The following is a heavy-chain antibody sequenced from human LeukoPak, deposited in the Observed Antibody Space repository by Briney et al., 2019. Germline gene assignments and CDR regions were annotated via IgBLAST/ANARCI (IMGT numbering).Heavy chain of an antibody. V-gene: IGHV3-7*05. D-gene: IGHD1-26*01. Sequence: GGSLRLSCAASGFTFSSYTLIWVRQAPGKGLEWVANIKEDGSEKYYVDSVKGRFTISRDNAKNSLCLQMNSLRAEDTAIYYCVRSGGYWGQGTLVTVSS. CDR2: IKEDGSEK. CDR3: VRSGGY. CDR1: GFTFSSYT. J-gene: IGHJ4*02.